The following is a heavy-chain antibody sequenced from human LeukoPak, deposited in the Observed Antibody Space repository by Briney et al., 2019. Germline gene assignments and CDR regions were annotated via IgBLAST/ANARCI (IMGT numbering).Heavy chain of an antibody. J-gene: IGHJ4*02. CDR3: ARDSSSGSYFKGEDYFDY. V-gene: IGHV1-2*02. CDR2: INPNSGIT. Sequence: ASVKVSCKASGYTFTDYYMHWVRQAPGQGLEWMGWINPNSGITNYAQNFQGGVTMTRDTSISTAYMELRSDDTAVYFCARDSSSGSYFKGEDYFDYWGQGTLVTVSS. D-gene: IGHD3-10*01. CDR1: GYTFTDYY.